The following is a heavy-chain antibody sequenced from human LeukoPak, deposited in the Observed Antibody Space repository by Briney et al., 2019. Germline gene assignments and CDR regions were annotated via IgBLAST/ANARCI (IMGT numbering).Heavy chain of an antibody. Sequence: GGSLRLSCAASGVSFTNYAMYWVRQALGEGVEWGSSIRASGSSIYYADSVKGRFRISRDNSKKMLYLQMTSLRVEDTAVYYCASPDYDFWSGFYYWGRGSLVTVPS. J-gene: IGHJ4*02. CDR2: IRASGSSI. V-gene: IGHV3-23*01. CDR3: ASPDYDFWSGFYY. D-gene: IGHD3-3*01. CDR1: GVSFTNYA.